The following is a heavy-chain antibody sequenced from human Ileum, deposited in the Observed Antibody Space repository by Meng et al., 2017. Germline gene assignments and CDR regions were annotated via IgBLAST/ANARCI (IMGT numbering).Heavy chain of an antibody. D-gene: IGHD7-27*01. CDR2: AST. J-gene: IGHJ4*02. CDR3: ARDHWGSLDY. V-gene: IGHV4-61*08. Sequence: QERLQSAGQGLVRAADPPCLSCAVSCGSVSSDGFQWGWVRQPPGKGLEWIGYASTNYNPSLKSRVTISLDTSKNQFSLELSSVTAADTAVYYCARDHWGSLDYWGQGILVTVSS. CDR1: CGSVSSDGFQ.